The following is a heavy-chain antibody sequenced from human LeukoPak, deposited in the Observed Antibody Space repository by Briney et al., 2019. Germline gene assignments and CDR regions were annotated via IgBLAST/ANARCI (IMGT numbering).Heavy chain of an antibody. V-gene: IGHV3-23*01. CDR3: AKRIAAPPRSFDY. J-gene: IGHJ4*02. CDR2: ISPTGGTP. Sequence: RGSLRLSCAGSGFTFSTAWMTWVREAPGKGLEGVSTISPTGGTPYYADSVKGRFTISRDNSKNTLYLQMNSLRAEDTAVYYCAKRIAAPPRSFDYWGQGILVTVSS. D-gene: IGHD6-6*01. CDR1: GFTFSTAW.